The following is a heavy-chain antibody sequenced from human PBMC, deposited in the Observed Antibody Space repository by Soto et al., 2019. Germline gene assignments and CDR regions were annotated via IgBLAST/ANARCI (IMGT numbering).Heavy chain of an antibody. J-gene: IGHJ4*02. D-gene: IGHD2-8*01. CDR2: IYSGGST. V-gene: IGHV3-53*02. CDR1: GFTVSSNY. Sequence: EVQLVETGGGLIQPGGSLRLSCAASGFTVSSNYMSWVRQAPGKGLEWVSVIYSGGSTYYADSVKGRFTISRDYSKDTRHLQMNRLRAEDSAVYYCAIASTHCSNGVCIWDYFGYWGQGTLVTVSS. CDR3: AIASTHCSNGVCIWDYFGY.